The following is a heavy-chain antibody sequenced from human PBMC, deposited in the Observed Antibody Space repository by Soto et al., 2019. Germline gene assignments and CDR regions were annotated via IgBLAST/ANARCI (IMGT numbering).Heavy chain of an antibody. J-gene: IGHJ6*02. Sequence: ASETLSLTCTVSGGSISSGGYYWSWIRQHPGKGLEWIGYIYYSGSTYYNPSLKSRVTISVDTSKNQFSLKLSSVTAADTAVYYCARDKTAAAVPQGNYYYYGMDVWGQGTTVTVYS. V-gene: IGHV4-31*03. CDR2: IYYSGST. D-gene: IGHD6-13*01. CDR3: ARDKTAAAVPQGNYYYYGMDV. CDR1: GGSISSGGYY.